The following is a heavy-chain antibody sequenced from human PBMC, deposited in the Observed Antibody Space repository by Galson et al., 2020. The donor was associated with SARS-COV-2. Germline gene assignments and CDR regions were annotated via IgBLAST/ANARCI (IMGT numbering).Heavy chain of an antibody. V-gene: IGHV1-69*13. CDR2: IIPIFGTA. D-gene: IGHD5-12*01. CDR3: ARDDVPERWLQRLDY. J-gene: IGHJ4*02. CDR1: GGTFSSYA. Sequence: SVKVSCKASGGTFSSYAISWVRQAPGQGLEWMGGIIPIFGTANYAQKFQGRVTITADESTSTAYMELSSLRSEDTAVYYCARDDVPERWLQRLDYWGQGTLVTVSS.